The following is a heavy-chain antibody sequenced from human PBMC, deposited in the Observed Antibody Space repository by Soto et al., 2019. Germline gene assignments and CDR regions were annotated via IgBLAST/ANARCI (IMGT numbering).Heavy chain of an antibody. CDR2: FSGRSGDT. V-gene: IGHV3-23*01. J-gene: IGHJ4*02. D-gene: IGHD6-19*01. Sequence: TWVRQAPGKGLEWVSSFSGRSGDTYYAASVKGRFTISGDSSKNTVILQMNNLRADDTALYYCARDSSAWPNYFDSWGQGIQVTVSS. CDR3: ARDSSAWPNYFDS.